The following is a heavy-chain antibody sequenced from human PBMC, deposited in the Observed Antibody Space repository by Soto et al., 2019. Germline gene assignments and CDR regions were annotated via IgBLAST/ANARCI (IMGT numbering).Heavy chain of an antibody. CDR2: IHYSGSP. CDR3: ARGTATSPDYYYYYFDV. CDR1: GGSISTYY. Sequence: NPSETLSLTSTVSGGSISTYYWSWIRQPPGKGLEWIGFIHYSGSPNYNPSLKSRFAISVDTSKNQFSLMLSSVSVADTAVYYCARGTATSPDYYYYYFDVSGKGTPVTVSS. V-gene: IGHV4-59*01. J-gene: IGHJ6*03. D-gene: IGHD4-17*01.